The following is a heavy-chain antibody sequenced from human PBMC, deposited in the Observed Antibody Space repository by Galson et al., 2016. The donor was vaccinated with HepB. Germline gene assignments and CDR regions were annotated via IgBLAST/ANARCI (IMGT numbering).Heavy chain of an antibody. CDR2: ISGSGTAT. CDR1: GFTFNNYA. V-gene: IGHV3-23*01. Sequence: SLRLSCAASGFTFNNYAMSWVRQAPGKGLEWVSVISGSGTATYYPDPVKGRFTISRDNSKSTLYLQMNGLTAEDTAIYYCAKDQLIVVVPAAGNWFGPWGPGTQVTVSS. D-gene: IGHD2-2*01. CDR3: AKDQLIVVVPAAGNWFGP. J-gene: IGHJ5*02.